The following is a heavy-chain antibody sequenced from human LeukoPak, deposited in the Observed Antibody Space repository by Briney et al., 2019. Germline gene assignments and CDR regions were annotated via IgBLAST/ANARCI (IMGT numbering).Heavy chain of an antibody. D-gene: IGHD1-26*01. Sequence: SETLSLTCAVCGGSFSGYYWSWIRQPPGKGLEWIGEINHSGSTNYNPSLKSRVTISVDTSKNQSSLKLSSVTAADTAVYYCARPGGSGPFDYWGQGTLVTVSS. V-gene: IGHV4-34*01. CDR3: ARPGGSGPFDY. J-gene: IGHJ4*02. CDR2: INHSGST. CDR1: GGSFSGYY.